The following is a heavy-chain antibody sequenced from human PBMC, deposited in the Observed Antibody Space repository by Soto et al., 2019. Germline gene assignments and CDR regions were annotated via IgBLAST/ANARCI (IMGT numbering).Heavy chain of an antibody. CDR3: ATEDESSGPAGTFHH. Sequence: QMQLEESGGGVAQPGRSLRLSCAASGFSFNTYVMHWVRQAPGKGLEWVAGISHDGSSQHYAGSVKGRFTISRDNSRSTLNLEMNSLTDEDTAVYHCATEDESSGPAGTFHHWGQGTLVTVSS. J-gene: IGHJ1*01. CDR1: GFSFNTYV. CDR2: ISHDGSSQ. D-gene: IGHD3-22*01. V-gene: IGHV3-30-3*01.